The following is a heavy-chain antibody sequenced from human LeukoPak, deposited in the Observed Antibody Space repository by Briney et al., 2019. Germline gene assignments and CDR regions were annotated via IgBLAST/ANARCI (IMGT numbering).Heavy chain of an antibody. CDR3: ARQTGSGLFILP. J-gene: IGHJ4*02. CDR1: DDSLSSIRYY. CDR2: IYYSGNT. V-gene: IGHV4-39*01. Sequence: SETLSLTCTDSDDSLSSIRYYWGWIRQPPGKGLEWIGSIYYSGNTYYNPSLKSRVTISVDTSKNQFSLKLTSVTAADTAVYYCARQTGSGLFILPGGQGTLVTVSS. D-gene: IGHD3/OR15-3a*01.